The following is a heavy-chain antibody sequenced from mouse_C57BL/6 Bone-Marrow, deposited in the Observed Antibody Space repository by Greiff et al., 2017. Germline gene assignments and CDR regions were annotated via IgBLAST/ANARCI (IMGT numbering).Heavy chain of an antibody. D-gene: IGHD2-1*01. CDR2: IGPETGGT. J-gene: IGHJ4*01. V-gene: IGHV1-15*01. Sequence: QVQLQQSGAELVRPGASVTLSCKASGYTFTDYEMHWVKQTPVHGLEWIGAIGPETGGTAYNQKFKGQAILTADKSSSTPDMERRSLTSEDSAVYYCTIYYGKGDYAMDYWGQGTSVTVSS. CDR3: TIYYGKGDYAMDY. CDR1: GYTFTDYE.